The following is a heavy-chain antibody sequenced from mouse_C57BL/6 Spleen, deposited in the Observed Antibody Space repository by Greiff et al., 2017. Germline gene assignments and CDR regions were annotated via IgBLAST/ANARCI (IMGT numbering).Heavy chain of an antibody. J-gene: IGHJ2*01. D-gene: IGHD1-1*01. Sequence: VMLVESGPELVKPGASVKLSCKASGYTFTSYDINWVKQRPGQGLEWIGWIYPRDGSTKYNEKFKGKATLTVDTSSRTAYMELHSLTSEDSAVYFCARWGIYYYFDYWGQGTTLTVSS. CDR1: GYTFTSYD. V-gene: IGHV1-85*01. CDR3: ARWGIYYYFDY. CDR2: IYPRDGST.